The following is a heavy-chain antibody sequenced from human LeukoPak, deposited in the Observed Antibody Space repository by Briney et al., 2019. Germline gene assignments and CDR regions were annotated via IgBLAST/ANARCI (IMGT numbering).Heavy chain of an antibody. CDR1: GGSISSGGYY. Sequence: ETLSLTCTVSGGSISSGGYYWSWIRQHPGKGLEWVSGISRGSITYCSDSVKGRFTISRDNSRATLFLQMNSLRAEDTAVYYCGKGGIYGDSGDYWGQGTPVSVSS. CDR2: ISRGSIT. D-gene: IGHD4-17*01. CDR3: GKGGIYGDSGDY. J-gene: IGHJ4*02. V-gene: IGHV3-23*01.